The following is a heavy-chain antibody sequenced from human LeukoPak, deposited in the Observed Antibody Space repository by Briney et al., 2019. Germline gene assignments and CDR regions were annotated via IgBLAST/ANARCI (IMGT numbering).Heavy chain of an antibody. V-gene: IGHV4-59*08. D-gene: IGHD2-2*01. J-gene: IGHJ5*02. Sequence: PSETLSLTCTVSGGSISSYYWGWIRQPPGKGLEWIGYIYYSGSTNYNPSLKSRVTISVDTSKNQFSLKLSSVTAADTAVYYCARQGYCSSTSCYHYNWFDPWGQGTLVTVSS. CDR2: IYYSGST. CDR1: GGSISSYY. CDR3: ARQGYCSSTSCYHYNWFDP.